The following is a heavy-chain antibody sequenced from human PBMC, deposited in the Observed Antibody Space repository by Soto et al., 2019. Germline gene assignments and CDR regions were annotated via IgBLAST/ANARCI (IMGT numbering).Heavy chain of an antibody. CDR1: GGTCNAHG. J-gene: IGHJ4*02. Sequence: SVKVSGKGSGGTCNAHGISLLLQAPGQVLEWMGGIIPIFGTPNYAQKFQGRLTINADTSTTTAYLELSSLRSDDTAVYYCAKALRYSSGPMTFDYWGQGTLVTVS. V-gene: IGHV1-69*06. D-gene: IGHD6-19*01. CDR2: IIPIFGTP. CDR3: AKALRYSSGPMTFDY.